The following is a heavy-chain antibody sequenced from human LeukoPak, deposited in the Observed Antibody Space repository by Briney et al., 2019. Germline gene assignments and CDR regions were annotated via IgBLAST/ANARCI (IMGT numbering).Heavy chain of an antibody. V-gene: IGHV3-7*01. CDR2: IKADGSEA. J-gene: IGHJ5*02. CDR3: ASQSYARFDP. Sequence: GGSLRLSCAASGFTFSSYGMHWVRQAPGKGLEWVGNIKADGSEAYHVDSVKGRFTISRDNARNSLFLQMNSLRVEDTAVYYCASQSYARFDPWGQGTLVTVSS. CDR1: GFTFSSYG. D-gene: IGHD3-16*01.